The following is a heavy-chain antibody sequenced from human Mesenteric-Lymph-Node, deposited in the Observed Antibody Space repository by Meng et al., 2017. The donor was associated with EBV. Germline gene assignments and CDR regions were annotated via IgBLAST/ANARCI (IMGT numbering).Heavy chain of an antibody. CDR1: GRSFSGYY. J-gene: IGHJ4*02. V-gene: IGHV4-34*01. CDR2: INLSGST. Sequence: VEPPLCGAGVLKPFASSYLTGAVYGRSFSGYYSSWIRQPPGKGLEWIGEINLSGSTNYNPSLKSRVTISVDTSKNQFSLKLSSVTAADTAVYYCARGGGYSYGQPQDLWGQGTLVTVSS. CDR3: ARGGGYSYGQPQDL. D-gene: IGHD5-18*01.